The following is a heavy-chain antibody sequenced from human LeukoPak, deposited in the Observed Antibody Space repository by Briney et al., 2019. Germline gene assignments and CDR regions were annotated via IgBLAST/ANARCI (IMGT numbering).Heavy chain of an antibody. CDR3: AKDCRSVDFWSGPMPYYGMDV. Sequence: GGSLRLSCAASGFTFSSYGMHWVRQAPGKGLEWVAVISHDGSNKYYADSVKGRFTISRDNSKNTLYLQMNSLRAEDTAVYYCAKDCRSVDFWSGPMPYYGMDVWGQGTTVTVSS. D-gene: IGHD3-3*01. CDR2: ISHDGSNK. J-gene: IGHJ6*02. V-gene: IGHV3-30*18. CDR1: GFTFSSYG.